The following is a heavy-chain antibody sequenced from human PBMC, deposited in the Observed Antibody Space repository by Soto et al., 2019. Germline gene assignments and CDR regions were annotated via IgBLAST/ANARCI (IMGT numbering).Heavy chain of an antibody. Sequence: TSETLSLTCAVYGGSFSGYYWSWIRQPPGKGLEWIGEINHSGSTNYNPSLKSRVTISVDTSKNQFSLKLSSVTAADTAVYYFARGSFWSGYYRNNWFDPWGQGTLVTVSS. D-gene: IGHD3-3*01. J-gene: IGHJ5*02. CDR1: GGSFSGYY. CDR3: ARGSFWSGYYRNNWFDP. CDR2: INHSGST. V-gene: IGHV4-34*01.